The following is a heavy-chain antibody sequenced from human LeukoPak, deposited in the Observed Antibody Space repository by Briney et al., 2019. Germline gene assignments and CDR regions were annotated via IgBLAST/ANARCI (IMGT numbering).Heavy chain of an antibody. CDR3: AREVATDNSAFDI. D-gene: IGHD5-12*01. V-gene: IGHV4-30-4*01. CDR2: IYYSGST. CDR1: GGSISSGDYY. Sequence: PSETLSLTCTVSGGSISSGDYYWSWIRQPPGKGLEWTGYIYYSGSTYYNPSLKSRVTISVDTSKNQFSLKLSSVTAADTAVYYCAREVATDNSAFDIWGQGTMVTVSS. J-gene: IGHJ3*02.